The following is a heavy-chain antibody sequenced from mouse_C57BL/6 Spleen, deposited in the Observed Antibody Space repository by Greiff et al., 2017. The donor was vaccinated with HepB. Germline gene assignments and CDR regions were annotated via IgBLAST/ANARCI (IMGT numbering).Heavy chain of an antibody. V-gene: IGHV1-76*01. Sequence: QVHVKQSGAELVRPGASVKLSCKASGYTFTDYYINWVKQRPGQGLEWIARIYPGSGNTYYNEKFKGKATLTAEKSSSTAYMQLSSLTSEDSAVYFCAREVVPPMDYWGQGTSVTVSS. J-gene: IGHJ4*01. CDR1: GYTFTDYY. CDR2: IYPGSGNT. CDR3: AREVVPPMDY. D-gene: IGHD5-1*01.